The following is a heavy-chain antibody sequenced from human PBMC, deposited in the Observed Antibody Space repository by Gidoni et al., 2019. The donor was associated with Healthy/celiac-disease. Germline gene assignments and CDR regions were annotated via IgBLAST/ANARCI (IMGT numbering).Heavy chain of an antibody. V-gene: IGHV1-46*03. CDR3: ARGGPLDILTGYSTYYFDY. Sequence: QVQLVQSGAEVKKPGASVKVSCKASGYTFTSYYMHWVRQAPGQGLEWMGIINPSGGSTSYAQKFQGRVTMTRDTSTSTVYMELSSLRSEDTAVYYCARGGPLDILTGYSTYYFDYWGQGTLVTVSS. CDR1: GYTFTSYY. D-gene: IGHD3-9*01. CDR2: INPSGGST. J-gene: IGHJ4*02.